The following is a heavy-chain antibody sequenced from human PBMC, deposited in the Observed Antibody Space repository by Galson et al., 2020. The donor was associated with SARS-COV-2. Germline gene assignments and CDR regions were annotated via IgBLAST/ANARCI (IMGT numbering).Heavy chain of an antibody. V-gene: IGHV4-34*01. CDR3: ARGLNYGDYYYGMDV. CDR2: INHIGST. Sequence: SENLSITCAVYGGSFSGYYWSWIRQPPGKGLEWIGEINHIGSTNYNPSLKSRVTISVDTSKNQFSLKLSSVTAADTAVYYCARGLNYGDYYYGMDVWGQGTTVTVSS. D-gene: IGHD4-17*01. CDR1: GGSFSGYY. J-gene: IGHJ6*02.